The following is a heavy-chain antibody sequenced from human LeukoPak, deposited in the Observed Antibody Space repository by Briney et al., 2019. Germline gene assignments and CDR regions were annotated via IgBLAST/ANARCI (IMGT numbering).Heavy chain of an antibody. CDR3: ARGGSPPEALGDAFDI. J-gene: IGHJ3*02. Sequence: GGTLRLSCAASGFTFSGYWRHWVRQAPGKGLVWVSRMKSDGSTTRYADSVKGRFTISRDNAKNTLYLQMNSLRAEDTAVYYCARGGSPPEALGDAFDIWGQGTMVTVSS. D-gene: IGHD1-26*01. CDR2: MKSDGSTT. V-gene: IGHV3-74*01. CDR1: GFTFSGYW.